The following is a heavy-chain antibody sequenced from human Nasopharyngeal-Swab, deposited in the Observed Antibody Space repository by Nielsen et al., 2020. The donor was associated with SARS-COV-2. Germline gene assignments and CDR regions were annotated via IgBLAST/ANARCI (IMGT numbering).Heavy chain of an antibody. D-gene: IGHD3-22*01. CDR2: ISSSGSTT. CDR1: GFTFSDYY. J-gene: IGHJ4*02. Sequence: GESLKISCAASGFTFSDYYMSWIRQAPGKGLEWVSYISSSGSTTYYADSVKGRFTISRDNAKNPLYLQMNSLKAEDTAVYYCAREGGVDTMIVGDTQRGPIDYWGQGTLVTVSS. CDR3: AREGGVDTMIVGDTQRGPIDY. V-gene: IGHV3-11*01.